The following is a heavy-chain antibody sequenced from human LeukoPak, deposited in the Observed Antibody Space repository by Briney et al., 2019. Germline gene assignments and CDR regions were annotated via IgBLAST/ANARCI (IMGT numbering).Heavy chain of an antibody. Sequence: SGGSLRLSCAASGFTFSNFAMTWVRQAPGKGLEWVSTISGSGGSTFYADSVKGRFPISRDNSKNTLFLQMNSLRAEDTAIYYCAKAGSSGWSSSGGDYWGQGHVVTVSS. CDR3: AKAGSSGWSSSGGDY. V-gene: IGHV3-23*01. CDR1: GFTFSNFA. CDR2: ISGSGGST. J-gene: IGHJ4*02. D-gene: IGHD6-19*01.